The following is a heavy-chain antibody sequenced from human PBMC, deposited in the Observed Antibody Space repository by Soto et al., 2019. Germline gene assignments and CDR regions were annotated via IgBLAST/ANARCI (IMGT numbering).Heavy chain of an antibody. CDR1: GDSISSGRDF. Sequence: SLSLTCTVSGDSISSGRDFWTWIRQHPGKGLEWIGYISHGGNAFYNPSLKTRVTMSVATSKNQFSLKLSSVTAADTAVYYCARAIAAQSWFDPWGQGTLVTVSS. CDR3: ARAIAAQSWFDP. CDR2: ISHGGNA. D-gene: IGHD6-6*01. V-gene: IGHV4-30-4*08. J-gene: IGHJ5*02.